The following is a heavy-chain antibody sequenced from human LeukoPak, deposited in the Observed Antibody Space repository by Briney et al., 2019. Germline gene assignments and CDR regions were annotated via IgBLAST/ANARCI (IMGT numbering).Heavy chain of an antibody. D-gene: IGHD6-13*01. J-gene: IGHJ3*02. CDR2: INAFGART. CDR1: GFTFSGYA. V-gene: IGHV3-23*01. Sequence: PGGSLRLSCEASGFTFSGYAMSWVRQAPGKGLEWVSSINAFGARTYYADSVKGRFTISRDNSKNTLYLQMNSLRAEDTALYYCAKDLLPGYSSSLGAFDIWGQGTMVTVSS. CDR3: AKDLLPGYSSSLGAFDI.